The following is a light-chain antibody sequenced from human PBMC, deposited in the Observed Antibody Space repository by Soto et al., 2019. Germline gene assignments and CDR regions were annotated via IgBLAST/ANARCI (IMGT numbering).Light chain of an antibody. CDR3: QAWDSTTSSYV. J-gene: IGLJ1*01. CDR1: KLGDKY. V-gene: IGLV3-1*01. CDR2: QDS. Sequence: SYELTQPPSVSVSPGQTASITCSGDKLGDKYAYWYQQKPGQSPVVVIHQDSKRPSGIPERFSGSNSGNTATLTISGTQAMDEADYYCQAWDSTTSSYVFGTGTKLTVL.